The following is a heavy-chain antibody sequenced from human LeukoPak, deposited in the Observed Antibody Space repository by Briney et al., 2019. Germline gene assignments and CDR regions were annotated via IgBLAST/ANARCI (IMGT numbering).Heavy chain of an antibody. CDR3: ARGHLYRPTTVMNYYYGMDV. V-gene: IGHV4-4*02. CDR1: GGSISSGNW. J-gene: IGHJ6*02. D-gene: IGHD4-17*01. CDR2: IYHSGST. Sequence: SETLSLTCAVSGGSISSGNWWNWVRQSPGKGLEWIGEIYHSGSTKYNPSLKSRVTISVDTSKNQFSLKLSSVTAADTAVYYCARGHLYRPTTVMNYYYGMDVWGQGTTVTVSS.